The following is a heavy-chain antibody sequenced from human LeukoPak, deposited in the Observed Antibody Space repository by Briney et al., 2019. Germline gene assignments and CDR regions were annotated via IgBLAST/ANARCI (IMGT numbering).Heavy chain of an antibody. Sequence: SETLSLTCAVYGGSFSGYYWSWIRQPPGKGLEWIGEINHSESTNYNPSLKSRVTISVDTSKNQFSLKLSSVTAADTAVYYCARRTVTTFRWFDPWGQGTLVTVSS. CDR1: GGSFSGYY. D-gene: IGHD4-17*01. CDR3: ARRTVTTFRWFDP. CDR2: INHSEST. V-gene: IGHV4-34*01. J-gene: IGHJ5*02.